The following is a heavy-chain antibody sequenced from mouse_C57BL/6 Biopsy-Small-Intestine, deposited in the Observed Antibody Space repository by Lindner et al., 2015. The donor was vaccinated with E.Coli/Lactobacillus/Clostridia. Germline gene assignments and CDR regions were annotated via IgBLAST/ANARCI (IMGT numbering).Heavy chain of an antibody. J-gene: IGHJ3*01. D-gene: IGHD3-3*01. CDR1: GYTFTGYW. Sequence: VQLQESGAELMKPGASVKLSCKATGYTFTGYWIEWVKQRPGHGLEWIGEILSGSGSTNYNEKFKGKATFTADTSSNTAYMQLSSLTTEDSAIYYCARKGWAWFAYWGQGTLVTVSA. V-gene: IGHV1-9*01. CDR2: ILSGSGST. CDR3: ARKGWAWFAY.